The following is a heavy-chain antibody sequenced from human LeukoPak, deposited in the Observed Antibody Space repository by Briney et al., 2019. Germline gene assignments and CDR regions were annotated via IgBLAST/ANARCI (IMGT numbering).Heavy chain of an antibody. CDR1: GFTFSTHG. D-gene: IGHD6-6*01. V-gene: IGHV3-7*01. CDR2: IKHDESEK. CDR3: ARGPNSNWSGLDF. J-gene: IGHJ4*02. Sequence: GGSLRLSCAASGFTFSTHGMHWVRQAPGKGLEWVANIKHDESEKNYLDSVKGRFTISRDTSKNTLYLQVNNLRAEDTAVYYCARGPNSNWSGLDFWGQGTLLTVSS.